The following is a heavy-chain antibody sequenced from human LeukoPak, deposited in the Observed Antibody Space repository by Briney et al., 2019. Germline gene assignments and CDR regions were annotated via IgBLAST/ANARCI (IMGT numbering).Heavy chain of an antibody. D-gene: IGHD2-8*02. CDR2: IWSDGNNR. V-gene: IGHV3-30*02. CDR3: AKDPGASVSGFHMDV. Sequence: PGGSLRLSCAASGFSFRNYGMHWVRQATGKGLEWVSFIWSDGNNRFYADSVKGRFTIFRDNSKNMLFLQMDTLRAEDTALYYCAKDPGASVSGFHMDVWGKGTTVIVSS. CDR1: GFSFRNYG. J-gene: IGHJ6*03.